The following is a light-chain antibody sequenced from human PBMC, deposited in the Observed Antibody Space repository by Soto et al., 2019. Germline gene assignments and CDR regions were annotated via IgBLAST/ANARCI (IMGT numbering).Light chain of an antibody. Sequence: DIQMTKSTSPLSASFGDRFTITCLASQDIGTWLAWYQQKPEEAPQVLIYRASHLESGGPSRFGASGSGTEFSLTINSLQADDFTPYCCQQYHSLSWTFGHGTKVDI. CDR1: QDIGTW. CDR2: RAS. J-gene: IGKJ1*01. CDR3: QQYHSLSWT. V-gene: IGKV1-5*03.